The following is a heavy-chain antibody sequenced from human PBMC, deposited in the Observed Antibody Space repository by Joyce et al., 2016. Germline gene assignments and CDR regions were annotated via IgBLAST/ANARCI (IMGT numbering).Heavy chain of an antibody. CDR1: NGSFSGYY. D-gene: IGHD3-10*01. J-gene: IGHJ6*03. CDR2: INHSGST. Sequence: QVQLQQWGAGLLKPSETLSLTCGVYNGSFSGYYWGWIRQPPGKGLEWIGEINHSGSTSYNPSLKSRVTILVDTSKGQLSLKLSSVTAADSAVYYCARNRRVYGSGSYGFYYYSYMDVWGEGTTVTVSS. CDR3: ARNRRVYGSGSYGFYYYSYMDV. V-gene: IGHV4-34*02.